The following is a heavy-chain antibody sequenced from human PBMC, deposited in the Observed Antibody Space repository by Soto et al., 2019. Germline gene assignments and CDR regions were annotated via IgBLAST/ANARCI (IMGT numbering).Heavy chain of an antibody. V-gene: IGHV1-69*14. Sequence: QVQLVQSGAEVKKPGSSVKVSCKASGGTFSSYAISWVRQAPGQGLEWMGGIIPIFGTANYAQKFQGRVTITAAKSTSTAYMELSSLRSEDTAVYYCARSNTAMVTNWYFDLWGRGTLVTVSS. CDR1: GGTFSSYA. J-gene: IGHJ2*01. CDR2: IIPIFGTA. D-gene: IGHD5-18*01. CDR3: ARSNTAMVTNWYFDL.